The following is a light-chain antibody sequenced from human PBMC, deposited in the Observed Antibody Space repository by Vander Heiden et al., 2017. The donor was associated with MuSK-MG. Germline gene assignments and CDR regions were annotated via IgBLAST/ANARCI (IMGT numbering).Light chain of an antibody. J-gene: IGLJ3*02. CDR2: SNN. Sequence: QSVLTQPPSASGTPGQRVTISCSGSSSNIGSNTVNWYQQPPGTAPKLLIYSNNQRPSGVPDRFSGSKSGTSASLAISGLQAEDEADYYCAAGDDSLMGVFGGGTKLTVL. V-gene: IGLV1-44*01. CDR1: SSNIGSNT. CDR3: AAGDDSLMGV.